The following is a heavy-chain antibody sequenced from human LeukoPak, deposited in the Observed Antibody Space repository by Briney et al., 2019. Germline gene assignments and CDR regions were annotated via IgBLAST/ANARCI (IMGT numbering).Heavy chain of an antibody. J-gene: IGHJ6*02. CDR3: AKDRTTFGVITGYGMDV. Sequence: GGSLRLSCAASGFTFSSYAMSWVRQAPGTGLEWVSGISGSGGRTFNADSVKGRFTITRDNSKNTLYLQMNSLRAEDTAVYYCAKDRTTFGVITGYGMDVWGQGTTVTVSS. CDR2: ISGSGGRT. V-gene: IGHV3-23*01. D-gene: IGHD3-3*01. CDR1: GFTFSSYA.